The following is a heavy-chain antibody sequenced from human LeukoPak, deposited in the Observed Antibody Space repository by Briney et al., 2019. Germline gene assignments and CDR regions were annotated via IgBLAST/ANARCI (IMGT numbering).Heavy chain of an antibody. CDR2: IKQDGSEK. D-gene: IGHD2-2*01. CDR3: ARGPGGLCSSTSCSMAS. Sequence: GGSLRLSCAASGFSFSNYWMSWVRQAPGKGLEWVANIKQDGSEKYYVDSVKGRFTVSRDHAENSLYLQMNSLRAEDTAVYYCARGPGGLCSSTSCSMASWGPGTLVTVSS. J-gene: IGHJ5*02. V-gene: IGHV3-7*01. CDR1: GFSFSNYW.